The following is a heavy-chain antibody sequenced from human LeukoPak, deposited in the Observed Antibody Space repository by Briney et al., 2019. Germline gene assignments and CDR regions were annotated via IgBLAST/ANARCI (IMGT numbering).Heavy chain of an antibody. Sequence: PSQTLSLTCTVSGGSISSGGYYWSWIRQHPGKGLEWIGYIYYSGSTYYNPSLKSRVTISVDTSKNQFSLKLSSVTAADTAVYYCARRAAARWNCWFDPWGQGTLVTVSS. D-gene: IGHD6-6*01. V-gene: IGHV4-31*03. CDR3: ARRAAARWNCWFDP. J-gene: IGHJ5*02. CDR2: IYYSGST. CDR1: GGSISSGGYY.